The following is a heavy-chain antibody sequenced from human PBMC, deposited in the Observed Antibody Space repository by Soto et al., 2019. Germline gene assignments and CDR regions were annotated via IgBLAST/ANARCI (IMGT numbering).Heavy chain of an antibody. CDR2: ISSGSSYI. Sequence: XGSLSLSCAASGFTFSTYTMNWVRQAPGKGLEWISSISSGSSYIYYAGSVKGRFTISRDNAKNSLFLQMNSLRADDTAVYYCESDILSGGAYPDSWGQGTKVPVSS. J-gene: IGHJ5*01. CDR3: ESDILSGGAYPDS. CDR1: GFTFSTYT. D-gene: IGHD3-10*01. V-gene: IGHV3-21*01.